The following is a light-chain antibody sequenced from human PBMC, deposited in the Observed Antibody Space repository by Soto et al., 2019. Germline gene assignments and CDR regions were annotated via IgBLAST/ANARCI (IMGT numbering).Light chain of an antibody. CDR2: GAS. V-gene: IGKV3-15*01. CDR1: QSVSSN. Sequence: EIVMTQSLASLSVSPGERATLSCRASQSVSSNLAWYQHKPGQAPRLLIYGASTRATGIPARFSGSGSGTEFTLTISSLQSEDFAVYYCQQYNNWPRTFGQGTKVDIK. CDR3: QQYNNWPRT. J-gene: IGKJ1*01.